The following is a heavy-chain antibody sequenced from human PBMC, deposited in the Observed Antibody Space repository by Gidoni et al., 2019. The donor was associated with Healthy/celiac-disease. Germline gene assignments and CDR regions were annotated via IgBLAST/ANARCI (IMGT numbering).Heavy chain of an antibody. V-gene: IGHV4-61*02. CDR1: DGSISSGSYY. D-gene: IGHD5-12*01. CDR3: ARVLTIVSTDWFDP. Sequence: QVQLQESGPGLVKPSPTLSLTCTVSDGSISSGSYYWSWIRQPAGKGLEWIGRIYTSGSTHYNPSLKRRVTISVDTSKNQCSLKLSSVTAADTAVYYCARVLTIVSTDWFDPWGQGTLVTVSS. J-gene: IGHJ5*02. CDR2: IYTSGST.